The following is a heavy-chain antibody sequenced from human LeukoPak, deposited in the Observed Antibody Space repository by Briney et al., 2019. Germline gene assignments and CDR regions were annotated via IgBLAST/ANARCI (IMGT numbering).Heavy chain of an antibody. CDR2: INPSGGST. J-gene: IGHJ4*02. CDR3: ASGGTAMVTEFDY. CDR1: GYTLTGYFTGYY. V-gene: IGHV1-46*01. D-gene: IGHD5-18*01. Sequence: ASVKVSCKASGYTLTGYFTGYYMHWVRQAPGQGLEWMGIINPSGGSTSYAQKFQGRVTMTRDTSTSTVYMELSSLRSEDTAVYYCASGGTAMVTEFDYWGQGTLVTVSS.